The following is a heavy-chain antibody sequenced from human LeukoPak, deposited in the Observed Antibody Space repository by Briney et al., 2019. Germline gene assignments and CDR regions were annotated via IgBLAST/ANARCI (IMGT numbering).Heavy chain of an antibody. CDR2: ISNTGMTT. Sequence: GGSLRLSCAASGFTFSSHTMNWVRQVPGKGLEWVSYISNTGMTTHYADSVKGRFTISRDNAKNSLYLQMNSLRDEDTAVYYCARDLTSVPTRWGQGTLVTVSS. V-gene: IGHV3-48*02. D-gene: IGHD4-17*01. CDR1: GFTFSSHT. CDR3: ARDLTSVPTR. J-gene: IGHJ4*02.